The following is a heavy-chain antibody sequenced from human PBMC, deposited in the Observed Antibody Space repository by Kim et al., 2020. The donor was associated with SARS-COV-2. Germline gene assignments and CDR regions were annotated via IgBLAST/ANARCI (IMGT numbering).Heavy chain of an antibody. Sequence: SETLSLTCAVYGGSFSGYYWSWIRQPPGKGLEWIGEINHSGSTNYNPSLKSRVTISVDTSKNQFSLKLSSVTAADTAVYYCARGRGKDIVVVVATEVYYFDYWGQGTLVTVSS. CDR3: ARGRGKDIVVVVATEVYYFDY. D-gene: IGHD2-15*01. CDR2: INHSGST. V-gene: IGHV4-34*01. J-gene: IGHJ4*02. CDR1: GGSFSGYY.